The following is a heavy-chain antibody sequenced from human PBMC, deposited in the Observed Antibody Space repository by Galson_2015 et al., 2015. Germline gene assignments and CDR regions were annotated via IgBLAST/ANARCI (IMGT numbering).Heavy chain of an antibody. J-gene: IGHJ4*02. Sequence: SLRLSCAASGFTFSNYALHWVRQAPGKGLEWVALISYDGSNKFYADSAQGRFTISRDNSKNSLFLQLNSLRAEDTAVYFCARDSVSFGGVILDYWGQGTLVTVSS. V-gene: IGHV3-30*01. CDR2: ISYDGSNK. CDR1: GFTFSNYA. D-gene: IGHD3-16*02. CDR3: ARDSVSFGGVILDY.